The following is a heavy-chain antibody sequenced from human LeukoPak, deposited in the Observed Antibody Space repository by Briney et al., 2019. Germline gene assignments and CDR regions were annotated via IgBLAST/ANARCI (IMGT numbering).Heavy chain of an antibody. CDR1: GLSFSDYY. V-gene: IGHV3-11*01. D-gene: IGHD6-19*01. Sequence: GGSLRLSCAASGLSFSDYYMSWSRQAPGKGLEWVSYISSTGSTTYYADSVKGRFTISRDNAQKKLYLQMNSLRAEDSAVYYCARVGQSSGYWGQGTLVTVSS. CDR2: ISSTGSTT. J-gene: IGHJ4*02. CDR3: ARVGQSSGY.